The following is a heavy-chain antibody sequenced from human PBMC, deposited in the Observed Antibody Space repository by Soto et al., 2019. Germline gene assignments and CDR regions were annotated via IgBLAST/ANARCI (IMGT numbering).Heavy chain of an antibody. CDR2: IYSGGST. CDR3: AGLLRYFDWTKWGGHYYYYMDV. D-gene: IGHD3-9*01. Sequence: GGSLRLSCAASGFTVSSNYMSWVRQAPGKGLEWVSVIYSGGSTYYADSVKGRFTISRDNSKNTLYLQMNSLRAEDTAVYYCAGLLRYFDWTKWGGHYYYYMDVWGKGTTVTVSS. CDR1: GFTVSSNY. V-gene: IGHV3-66*01. J-gene: IGHJ6*03.